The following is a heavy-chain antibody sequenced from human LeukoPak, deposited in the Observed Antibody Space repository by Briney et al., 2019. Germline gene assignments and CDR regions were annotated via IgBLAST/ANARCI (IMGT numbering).Heavy chain of an antibody. D-gene: IGHD6-6*01. Sequence: PSETLSLTCAVSGGSISSSNWWSWVRQPPGKGLEWIGEIYHSGSTNYNPSLKSRVTISVDKSKNQFSLKLSSVTAADTAVYYCARARYTPYSSSSLDFDYWGQGTLVTVSS. CDR1: GGSISSSNW. J-gene: IGHJ4*02. CDR2: IYHSGST. CDR3: ARARYTPYSSSSLDFDY. V-gene: IGHV4-4*02.